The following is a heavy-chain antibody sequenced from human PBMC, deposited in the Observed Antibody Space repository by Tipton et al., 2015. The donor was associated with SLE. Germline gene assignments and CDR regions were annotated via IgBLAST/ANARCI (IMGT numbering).Heavy chain of an antibody. CDR2: INHSGST. CDR1: GGSFSGYY. J-gene: IGHJ5*02. CDR3: AGTYYGDYVWCDP. V-gene: IGHV4-34*01. Sequence: TLSLTCAVYGGSFSGYYWSWIRQPPGKGLEWIGEINHSGSTNYNPSLKSRVTISVDTSKNQFSLKLSSVTAADAAVYYCAGTYYGDYVWCDPGGQGILVTVSS. D-gene: IGHD4-17*01.